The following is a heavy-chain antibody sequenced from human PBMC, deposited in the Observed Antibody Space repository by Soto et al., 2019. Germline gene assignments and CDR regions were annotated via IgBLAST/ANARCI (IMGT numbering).Heavy chain of an antibody. D-gene: IGHD2-15*01. CDR1: GDTFSKYN. V-gene: IGHV1-8*01. Sequence: QVMLVQSGAEVKKPGASVKVSCQASGDTFSKYNIQWVRLATVHGLEWMGWMNPWSGNTGYAQKFRGRVTMTRNTDITTAYMELSSLKYEDSAIYYCTRARGAETFDFWGQGSRVTVSS. J-gene: IGHJ5*01. CDR2: MNPWSGNT. CDR3: TRARGAETFDF.